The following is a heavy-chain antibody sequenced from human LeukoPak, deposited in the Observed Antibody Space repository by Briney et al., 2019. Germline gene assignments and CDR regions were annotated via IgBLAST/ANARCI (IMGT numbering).Heavy chain of an antibody. J-gene: IGHJ4*02. CDR2: IYYSGST. CDR3: ASQYQLLPFDY. Sequence: SETLSLTCTVSGSSISSGGYYWSWIRQHPGKGLEWIGYIYYSGSTYYNPSLKSRVTISVDTSKNQFSLKLSSVTAADTAVYYCASQYQLLPFDYWGQGTLVTVSS. V-gene: IGHV4-31*03. D-gene: IGHD2-2*01. CDR1: GSSISSGGYY.